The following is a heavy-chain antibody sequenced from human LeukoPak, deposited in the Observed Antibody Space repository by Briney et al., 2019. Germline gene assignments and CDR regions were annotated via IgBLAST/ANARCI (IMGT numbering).Heavy chain of an antibody. J-gene: IGHJ6*04. V-gene: IGHV3-33*01. CDR3: ATPSGDSPGYGMDV. Sequence: PGRSLRLSCAASGFTFSSYGMHWVRQAPGKGLEWVAVIWYDGSNKYYADSVKGRFTISRDNSKNTLYLQMNSLRAEDTAVYYCATPSGDSPGYGMDVWGKGTTVTVSS. CDR2: IWYDGSNK. CDR1: GFTFSSYG. D-gene: IGHD2-21*02.